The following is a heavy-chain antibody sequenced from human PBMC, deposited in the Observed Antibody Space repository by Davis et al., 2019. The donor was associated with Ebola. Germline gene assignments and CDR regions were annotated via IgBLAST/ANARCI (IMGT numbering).Heavy chain of an antibody. CDR2: IVVGSGNT. D-gene: IGHD3/OR15-3a*01. Sequence: SVKVSCKASGFTFTSSAVQWVRQARGQRLEWIGWIVVGSGNTNYAQKFQERVTITRDMSTSTAYMELSSLRSEDTAVYYCAADVLDWEYYFDYWGQGTLVTVSS. V-gene: IGHV1-58*01. J-gene: IGHJ4*02. CDR3: AADVLDWEYYFDY. CDR1: GFTFTSSA.